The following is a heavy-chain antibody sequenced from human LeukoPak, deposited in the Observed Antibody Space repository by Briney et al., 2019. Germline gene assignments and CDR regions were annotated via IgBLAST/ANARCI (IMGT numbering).Heavy chain of an antibody. D-gene: IGHD3-9*01. CDR2: TSYDGSNK. J-gene: IGHJ4*02. V-gene: IGHV3-30*18. Sequence: GGSLRLSCAASGFTFSSYGMHWVRQAPGNGLERVAVTSYDGSNKYYADSVKGRFTISRDNSKNTLYLQMNSLRAEDTAVYYCAKDLVLRYFDWAFDYWGQGTLVTVSS. CDR1: GFTFSSYG. CDR3: AKDLVLRYFDWAFDY.